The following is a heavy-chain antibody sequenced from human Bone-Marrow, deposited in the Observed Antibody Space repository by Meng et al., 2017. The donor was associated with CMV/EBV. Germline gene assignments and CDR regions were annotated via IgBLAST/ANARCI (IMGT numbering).Heavy chain of an antibody. V-gene: IGHV1-2*02. D-gene: IGHD2-2*02. CDR3: ARDSCSCTSCYIDYYYGMDV. CDR2: INPNSGGT. J-gene: IGHJ6*02. CDR1: GCIFTGYY. Sequence: ASVQVSCKASGCIFTGYYMHWVRQAPGQGLEWMGWINPNSGGTNYEQKFQGRVTMTRDTSISTAYMGLSRLSTDDTAVFYCARDSCSCTSCYIDYYYGMDVWGQGTTVTVSS.